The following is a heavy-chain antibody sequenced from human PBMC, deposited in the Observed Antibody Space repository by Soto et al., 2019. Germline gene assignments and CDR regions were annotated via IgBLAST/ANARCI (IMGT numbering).Heavy chain of an antibody. CDR1: GFTVSSHY. V-gene: IGHV3-66*01. D-gene: IGHD2-15*01. J-gene: IGHJ6*03. CDR3: SRDDVYCSGGSCYGVPMYV. Sequence: EVQLVESGGDLVQPGGSLSLSCAASGFTVSSHYLNWVRQAPGKGREWVSLIQTGGSTFYADSVKGRFTISRDNSKNTLFLPMNSLRVEDTAMYYCSRDDVYCSGGSCYGVPMYVWGRGTTVTVSS. CDR2: IQTGGST.